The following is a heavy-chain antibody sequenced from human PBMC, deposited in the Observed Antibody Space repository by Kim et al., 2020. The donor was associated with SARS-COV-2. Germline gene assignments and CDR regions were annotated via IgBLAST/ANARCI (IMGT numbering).Heavy chain of an antibody. D-gene: IGHD2-2*01. J-gene: IGHJ4*02. Sequence: RFTISRDNAKNSLYLQMNSLRAEDTAVYYCARDRLWGYCSSTSCYPYFDYWGQGTLVTVSS. V-gene: IGHV3-11*06. CDR3: ARDRLWGYCSSTSCYPYFDY.